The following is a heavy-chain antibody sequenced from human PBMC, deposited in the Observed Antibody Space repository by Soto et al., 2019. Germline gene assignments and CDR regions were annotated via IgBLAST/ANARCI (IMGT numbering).Heavy chain of an antibody. V-gene: IGHV1-69*01. CDR2: FIPLFGTT. D-gene: IGHD3-10*01. CDR3: AAELGFGKLSVV. J-gene: IGHJ6*02. CDR1: GDTFKNCV. Sequence: QVQVVQSGVEVRRPGSSVKVSCKASGDTFKNCVISWVRQAPGQGLEWMGGFIPLFGTTDFAQRFQGRLTITTDESTTTAYMELSRLRSEDTATYYWAAELGFGKLSVVWGQGTTVIVSS.